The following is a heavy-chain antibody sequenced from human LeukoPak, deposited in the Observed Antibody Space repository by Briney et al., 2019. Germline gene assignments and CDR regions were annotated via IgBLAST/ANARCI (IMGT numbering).Heavy chain of an antibody. Sequence: GSLKVSCKASGYTFTGYYMHWVRQAPGQGLEWMGWIKSNSGGTNYAQKFQGRVTMTRDTSISTAYMEQSRLRSDDTAVYYCARADIVVVVAAPGGFDYWGQGTLVTVSS. CDR3: ARADIVVVVAAPGGFDY. CDR1: GYTFTGYY. J-gene: IGHJ4*02. V-gene: IGHV1-2*02. CDR2: IKSNSGGT. D-gene: IGHD2-15*01.